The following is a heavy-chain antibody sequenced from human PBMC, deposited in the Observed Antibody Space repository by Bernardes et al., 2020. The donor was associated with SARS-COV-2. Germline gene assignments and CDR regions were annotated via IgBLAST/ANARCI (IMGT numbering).Heavy chain of an antibody. CDR3: ARERSSVVARHLDY. Sequence: GGSLRLSCAASGFTFSSYAMHWVRQAPGKGLEWVAVTGFDGRSQVYADSVKGRFTISRDNSKNTLYLQMNSLRAEDTAVYFCARERSSVVARHLDYWGQGTLVTVSS. J-gene: IGHJ4*02. CDR1: GFTFSSYA. D-gene: IGHD6-6*01. V-gene: IGHV3-33*08. CDR2: TGFDGRSQ.